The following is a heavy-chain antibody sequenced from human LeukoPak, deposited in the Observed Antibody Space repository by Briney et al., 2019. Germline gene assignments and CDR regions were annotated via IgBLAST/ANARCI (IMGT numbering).Heavy chain of an antibody. V-gene: IGHV1-2*02. J-gene: IGHJ4*02. CDR1: GYAFTGYY. Sequence: VASVKVSCKASGYAFTGYYMHWVRQAPGQGLEWMGWINPNSGGTNYAQKLQGRVTMTTDTSTSTAYMELRSLRSDDTAVYYCARDRYCSGGSCYSGRAYWGQGTLVTVSS. CDR2: INPNSGGT. CDR3: ARDRYCSGGSCYSGRAY. D-gene: IGHD2-15*01.